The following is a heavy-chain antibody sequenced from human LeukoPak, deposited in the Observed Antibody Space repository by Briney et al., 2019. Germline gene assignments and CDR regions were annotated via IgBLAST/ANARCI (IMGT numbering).Heavy chain of an antibody. CDR1: GLTFSSHI. CDR3: AGRHSPGAGYYYYYMDV. J-gene: IGHJ6*03. V-gene: IGHV3-48*04. Sequence: GESLTLSCAVCGLTFSSHIVKCLRPARGEGLEWVLYISSRSSTIYYADSVKGRFTISRDNAKNSLYLQMNSLRAEDTAVYYCAGRHSPGAGYYYYYMDVWGKGTTVTVSS. D-gene: IGHD4-11*01. CDR2: ISSRSSTI.